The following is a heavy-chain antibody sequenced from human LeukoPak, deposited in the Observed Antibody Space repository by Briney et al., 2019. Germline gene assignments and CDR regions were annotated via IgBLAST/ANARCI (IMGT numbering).Heavy chain of an antibody. CDR1: GFTFSSYA. CDR2: ISGSGGST. CDR3: AKGLLDIVATIPYYYYYGMDV. Sequence: GGSLRLSCAASGFTFSSYAMSWVRQAPGKGLEWVSAISGSGGSTYYADSVKGRFTISRDNSKNTLYLQMNSLRAEDTAVYYCAKGLLDIVATIPYYYYYGMDVWGQGTTATVSS. D-gene: IGHD5-12*01. J-gene: IGHJ6*02. V-gene: IGHV3-23*01.